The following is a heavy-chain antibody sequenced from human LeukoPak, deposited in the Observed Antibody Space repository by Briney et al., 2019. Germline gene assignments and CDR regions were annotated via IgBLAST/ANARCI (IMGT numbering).Heavy chain of an antibody. CDR3: ARDLSRSFSMIRGLIQHREFDF. J-gene: IGHJ4*02. D-gene: IGHD3-10*01. Sequence: QPGGSLRLSCAASGFTFSSYWMSWVRQAPGKGLECVANIKQNGSEKYYVDSVKGRFTISKDNAKNSLYLQMNSLRAEDTAVYYCARDLSRSFSMIRGLIQHREFDFWGRGTLVTVSS. V-gene: IGHV3-7*01. CDR2: IKQNGSEK. CDR1: GFTFSSYW.